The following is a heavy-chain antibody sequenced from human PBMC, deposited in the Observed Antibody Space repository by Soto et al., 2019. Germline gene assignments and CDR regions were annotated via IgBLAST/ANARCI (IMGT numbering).Heavy chain of an antibody. Sequence: SVKVSCKASGGTFSSYAISWVRQAPGQGLEWMGGIIPIFGTANYAQKFQGRVTITADESTSTAYMELSSLRSDDTAVYYCAGPPELTRIYYYYGMDVWGQGTTVTVSS. CDR3: AGPPELTRIYYYYGMDV. D-gene: IGHD1-7*01. CDR1: GGTFSSYA. V-gene: IGHV1-69*13. CDR2: IIPIFGTA. J-gene: IGHJ6*02.